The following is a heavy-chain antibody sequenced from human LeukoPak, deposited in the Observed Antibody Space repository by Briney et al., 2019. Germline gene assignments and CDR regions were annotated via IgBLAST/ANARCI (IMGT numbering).Heavy chain of an antibody. CDR2: ISGSGGST. CDR1: GFTFSSYA. V-gene: IGHV3-23*01. Sequence: GGSLRLSCAASGFTFSSYAMSWVRQAPGKGLEWVSAISGSGGSTYYADSVKGRFTISRDNSKNTLYLQMNSLRAEDTAVYYCARESPLYDFWSGYLFDYWGQGTLVTVSS. D-gene: IGHD3-3*01. J-gene: IGHJ4*02. CDR3: ARESPLYDFWSGYLFDY.